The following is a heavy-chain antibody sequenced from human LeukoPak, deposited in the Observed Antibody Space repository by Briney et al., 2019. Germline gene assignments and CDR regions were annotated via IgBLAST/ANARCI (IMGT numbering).Heavy chain of an antibody. Sequence: PGGSLRLSCAASGFTFSSYWMHWVRQAPGKGLLWVSRISPDGSSAIYADSVKGRFTISGDSSNNTLYLQMNSLRAEDTGVYFCAKDRETTASGTFDFRGQGTLVTVSS. CDR2: ISPDGSSA. CDR3: AKDRETTASGTFDF. D-gene: IGHD6-13*01. CDR1: GFTFSSYW. J-gene: IGHJ4*02. V-gene: IGHV3-74*01.